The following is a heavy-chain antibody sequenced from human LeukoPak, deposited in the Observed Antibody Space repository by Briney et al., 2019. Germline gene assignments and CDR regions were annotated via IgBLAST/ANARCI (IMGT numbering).Heavy chain of an antibody. J-gene: IGHJ4*02. CDR3: AKDDRGNEAPFDY. Sequence: GGSLRLSCAASGFTFSNYDMHWVRQAPGKGPEWVAVISYDGTNKYYADSVKGRFTISRDNSKNTLHLQMNSLRAEDTAVFYCAKDDRGNEAPFDYWGQGTLVTVSS. V-gene: IGHV3-30*18. CDR2: ISYDGTNK. CDR1: GFTFSNYD.